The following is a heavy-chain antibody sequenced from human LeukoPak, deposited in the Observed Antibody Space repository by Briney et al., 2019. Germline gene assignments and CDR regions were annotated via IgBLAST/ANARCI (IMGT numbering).Heavy chain of an antibody. D-gene: IGHD3-3*01. CDR2: IYYSGST. V-gene: IGHV4-59*01. CDR3: ARVKGSGVVKWWFDP. Sequence: KTSETLSLTCTVSGGSISSYYWSWIRQPPGEGLEWIGYIYYSGSTNYNPSLKSRVTISVDTSKNQFSLKLSSVTAADTAVYYCARVKGSGVVKWWFDPWGQGTLVTVSS. J-gene: IGHJ5*02. CDR1: GGSISSYY.